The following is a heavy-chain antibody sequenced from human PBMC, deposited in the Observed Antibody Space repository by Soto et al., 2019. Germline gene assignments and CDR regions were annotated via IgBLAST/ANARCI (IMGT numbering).Heavy chain of an antibody. CDR1: GFSISSAW. CDR2: IKTKIEGETT. CDR3: TTGSVEGV. Sequence: QLVESGGGLVRPGGSLRLSCSASGFSISSAWMNWVRQAPGKGLEWVGRIKTKIEGETTQYAAPVNGRVTVSRDDSKNMLYLQMNSLKADDTALYYCTTGSVEGVWGQGTTVTVSS. J-gene: IGHJ6*02. D-gene: IGHD2-15*01. V-gene: IGHV3-15*07.